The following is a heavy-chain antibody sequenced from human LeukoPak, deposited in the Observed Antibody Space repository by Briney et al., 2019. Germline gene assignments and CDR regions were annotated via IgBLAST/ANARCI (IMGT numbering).Heavy chain of an antibody. D-gene: IGHD3-22*01. Sequence: GGSLRLSCAASGFTFDDYAMHWGRQAPGQGLGWVSGSSWNSGSIGYADSVKGRFTISRDNATNSLYLQMNSLRAEDMALYYCAKDYYYDSSGPFDYWGQGTLVTVSS. CDR1: GFTFDDYA. J-gene: IGHJ4*02. V-gene: IGHV3-9*03. CDR2: SSWNSGSI. CDR3: AKDYYYDSSGPFDY.